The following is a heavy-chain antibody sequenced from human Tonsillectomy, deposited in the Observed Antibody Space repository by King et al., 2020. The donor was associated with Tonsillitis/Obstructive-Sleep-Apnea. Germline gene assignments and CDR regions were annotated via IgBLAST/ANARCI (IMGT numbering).Heavy chain of an antibody. CDR3: ARVQVGYCSSTSCYEGGYREYYFDY. CDR1: GFTVSSNY. D-gene: IGHD2-2*01. CDR2: IYSGGST. Sequence: VQLAESGGGLIQPGGSLRLSCAASGFTVSSNYMSWVRQAPGKGLEWVSVIYSGGSTYYADSVKGRFTISRDNSKNTLYLQMNSLRAEDTAVYYCARVQVGYCSSTSCYEGGYREYYFDYWGQGTLVTVSS. J-gene: IGHJ4*02. V-gene: IGHV3-53*01.